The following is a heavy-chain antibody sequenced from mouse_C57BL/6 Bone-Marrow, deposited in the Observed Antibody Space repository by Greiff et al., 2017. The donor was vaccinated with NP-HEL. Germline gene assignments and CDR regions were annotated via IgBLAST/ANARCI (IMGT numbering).Heavy chain of an antibody. CDR1: GFSLSTSGMG. J-gene: IGHJ1*03. Sequence: QVTLKVSGPGILQSSQTLSLTCSFSGFSLSTSGMGVSWIRQPSGQGLVWLPHIYWDDAKRYNPSLKSRITISKDTSRNQVFLKITIVDTAETATYYCARRAPLITTVVDWYFDFWGTGTTVTVSS. D-gene: IGHD1-1*01. V-gene: IGHV8-12*01. CDR2: IYWDDAK. CDR3: ARRAPLITTVVDWYFDF.